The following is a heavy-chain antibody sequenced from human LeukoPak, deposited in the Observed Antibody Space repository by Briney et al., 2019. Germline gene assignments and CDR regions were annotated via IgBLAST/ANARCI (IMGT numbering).Heavy chain of an antibody. V-gene: IGHV3-33*01. CDR1: GFAFSSYG. CDR2: IWFDGKNE. CDR3: ARDRHCANGVCHSPPGMDV. Sequence: GGSLRLSCAASGFAFSSYGMHWVRQAPGKGLEWVAGIWFDGKNEHFADSVKGRFTISRDNSKNTMYLQINSLRAEDTAVYYCARDRHCANGVCHSPPGMDVWGQGTTVTVSS. D-gene: IGHD2-8*01. J-gene: IGHJ6*02.